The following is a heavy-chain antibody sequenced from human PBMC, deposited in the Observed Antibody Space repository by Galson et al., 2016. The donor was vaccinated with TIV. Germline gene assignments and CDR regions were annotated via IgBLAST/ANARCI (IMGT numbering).Heavy chain of an antibody. J-gene: IGHJ4*02. D-gene: IGHD4-17*01. Sequence: SLRLSCAASGFIFSICGMHWVRQAPGKGLEWVTLISFDGNNQYYADSVKGRFTSSRDNSKNTMYLHMNSLRTEDTAVYYCAKVGARGYGDYPYYLEYWGQGTLVTVSS. CDR2: ISFDGNNQ. V-gene: IGHV3-30*18. CDR1: GFIFSICG. CDR3: AKVGARGYGDYPYYLEY.